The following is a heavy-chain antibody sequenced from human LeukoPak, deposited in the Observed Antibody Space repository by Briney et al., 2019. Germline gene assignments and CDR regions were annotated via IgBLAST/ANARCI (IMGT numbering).Heavy chain of an antibody. D-gene: IGHD6-6*01. V-gene: IGHV1-69*13. J-gene: IGHJ6*02. Sequence: SVTVSCTASGGTFSSYAISWVRQAPGQGLEWMGGIIPIFGTANYAQKFQGRVTITADESTSTAYMELSSLRSEDTAVYYCARTRSSSPLGYYYYGMDVWGQGTTVTVSS. CDR2: IIPIFGTA. CDR1: GGTFSSYA. CDR3: ARTRSSSPLGYYYYGMDV.